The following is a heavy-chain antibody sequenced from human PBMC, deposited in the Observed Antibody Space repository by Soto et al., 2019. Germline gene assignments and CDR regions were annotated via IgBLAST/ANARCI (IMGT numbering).Heavy chain of an antibody. CDR3: ARELFVGYYDSSGYYGGYYYGMDV. CDR1: GFTFSSYG. V-gene: IGHV3-33*01. Sequence: SLRLSCAASGFTFSSYGMHWVRQAPGKGLEWVAVIWYDGSNKYYADSVKGRFTISRDNSKNTLYLQMNSLRAEDTAVYYCARELFVGYYDSSGYYGGYYYGMDVWGQGTTVTVSS. CDR2: IWYDGSNK. J-gene: IGHJ6*02. D-gene: IGHD3-22*01.